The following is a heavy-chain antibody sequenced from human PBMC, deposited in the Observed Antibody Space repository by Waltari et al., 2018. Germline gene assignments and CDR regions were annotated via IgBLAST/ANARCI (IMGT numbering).Heavy chain of an antibody. Sequence: QVQLVESGGGVVQPGRSLISPCAASELTVRSYAMHWVRQAPGKGLEWVAVISYNERNIYYVDSVKGRFIISRDNSRKMLYLQMNSLRTEDTAVYYCARDYCDRTNCHGMDVWGQGTTVTGSS. CDR1: ELTVRSYA. CDR2: ISYNERNI. D-gene: IGHD3-22*01. CDR3: ARDYCDRTNCHGMDV. V-gene: IGHV3-30*04. J-gene: IGHJ6*02.